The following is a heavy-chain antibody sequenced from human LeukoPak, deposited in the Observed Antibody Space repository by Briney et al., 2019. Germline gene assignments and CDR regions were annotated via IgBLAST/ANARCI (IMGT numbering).Heavy chain of an antibody. D-gene: IGHD2-2*01. V-gene: IGHV4-34*01. CDR3: ARGGFGRYCSSTSCLPFDY. J-gene: IGHJ4*02. CDR2: INHSGST. Sequence: SETLSLTGAVYGGSFSGYYWGWIRPPPGKGLGGIGEINHSGSTNYNPSLKSRVTISVDTSKNQFSLKLSSVTAADTAVYYCARGGFGRYCSSTSCLPFDYWGQGTLVTVSS. CDR1: GGSFSGYY.